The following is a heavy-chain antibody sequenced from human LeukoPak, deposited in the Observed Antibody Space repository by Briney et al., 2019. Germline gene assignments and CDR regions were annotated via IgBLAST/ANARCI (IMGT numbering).Heavy chain of an antibody. Sequence: GGSLRLSCAASGFTFSSYSMNWVRQAPGKGLEWVSAISSSSSYIYYADSVKGRFTISRDNAKNSLYLQMNSLRAEDTAVYYCARDTYYYDSSGYYYWGQGTLVTVSS. CDR3: ARDTYYYDSSGYYY. D-gene: IGHD3-22*01. CDR2: ISSSSSYI. CDR1: GFTFSSYS. J-gene: IGHJ4*02. V-gene: IGHV3-21*01.